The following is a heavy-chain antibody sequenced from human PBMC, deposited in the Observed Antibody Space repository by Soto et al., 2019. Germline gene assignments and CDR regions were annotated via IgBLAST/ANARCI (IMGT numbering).Heavy chain of an antibody. CDR2: IYWDDDK. V-gene: IGHV2-5*02. J-gene: IGHJ4*02. CDR3: THSAHDGSGHYWYYFDY. CDR1: GFSLSTSGVG. Sequence: QITLKESGPTLVKPTQTLTLACTFSGFSLSTSGVGVGWIRQPPGKALEWLALIYWDDDKRYSPSLRSRLTITKDTSKDQVVLTMTNMDPVDTATYYCTHSAHDGSGHYWYYFDYWGQGTLVTVSS. D-gene: IGHD3-22*01.